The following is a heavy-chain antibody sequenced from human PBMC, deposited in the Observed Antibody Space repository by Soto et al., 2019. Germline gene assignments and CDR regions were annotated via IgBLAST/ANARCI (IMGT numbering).Heavy chain of an antibody. D-gene: IGHD2-15*01. CDR2: ISGSGGST. Sequence: GGSLRLSCAASGFTFSSYAMNWVRQAPGKGLEWVSIISGSGGSTYYADSVKGRFTISRDNSKNTLYLQMNSLRAEDTAVYYCAKERGYCSGGSCYFHGMDVWGQGTTVTVSS. V-gene: IGHV3-23*01. CDR3: AKERGYCSGGSCYFHGMDV. CDR1: GFTFSSYA. J-gene: IGHJ6*02.